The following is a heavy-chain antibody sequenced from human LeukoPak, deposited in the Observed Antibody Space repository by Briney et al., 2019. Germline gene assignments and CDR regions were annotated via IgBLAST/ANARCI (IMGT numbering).Heavy chain of an antibody. CDR2: INPNSGGT. J-gene: IGHJ6*03. Sequence: GASVKVSCKASLYTFTGYYMHWVRQAPGQGLEWMGRINPNSGGTNYAQKFQGRVTMTRDTSISTAYMELSRLRSDDTAVYYCARLTSSIAVGYYYYYMDVWGKGTTVTVSS. CDR3: ARLTSSIAVGYYYYYMDV. D-gene: IGHD6-19*01. V-gene: IGHV1-2*06. CDR1: LYTFTGYY.